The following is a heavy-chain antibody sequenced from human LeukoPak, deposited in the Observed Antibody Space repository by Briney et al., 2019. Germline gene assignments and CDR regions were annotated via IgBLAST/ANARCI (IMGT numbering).Heavy chain of an antibody. V-gene: IGHV4-31*03. Sequence: PSQTLSLTCTVSGGYISSGGYYWSWIRQHPGKGLEWSGYIYYSGSTYYNPSLKSRVTISVDTSKNQFSLKLSSVTAADTAVYYCARSVEMATIQTFDYWGQRTLVTVSS. J-gene: IGHJ4*02. CDR1: GGYISSGGYY. D-gene: IGHD5-24*01. CDR2: IYYSGST. CDR3: ARSVEMATIQTFDY.